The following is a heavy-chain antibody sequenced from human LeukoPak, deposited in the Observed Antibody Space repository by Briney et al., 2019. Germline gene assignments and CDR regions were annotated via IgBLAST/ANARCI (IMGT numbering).Heavy chain of an antibody. CDR1: GGTFSSYA. CDR2: ISAYNGNT. CDR3: ARDTVGYSSSWYQGVPANWFDP. J-gene: IGHJ5*02. D-gene: IGHD6-13*01. Sequence: ASVKVSCKASGGTFSSYAISWVRQAPGQGLEWMGWISAYNGNTNYAQKLQGRVTMTTDTSTSTAYMELRSLRSDDTAVYYCARDTVGYSSSWYQGVPANWFDPWGQGTLVTVSS. V-gene: IGHV1-18*01.